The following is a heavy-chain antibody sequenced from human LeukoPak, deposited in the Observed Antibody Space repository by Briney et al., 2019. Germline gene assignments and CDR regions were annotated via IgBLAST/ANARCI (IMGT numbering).Heavy chain of an antibody. Sequence: SETLSLTCAVYGVSFSSYYWGWIRQPPGKGLEWIGSIYYSGSTYYNPSLKSRVTISVDTSKNQFSLKLSSVTAADTAVYYCASLGSGSFDYWGQGTLVTVSS. CDR1: GVSFSSYY. CDR2: IYYSGST. V-gene: IGHV4-39*01. J-gene: IGHJ4*02. CDR3: ASLGSGSFDY. D-gene: IGHD1-26*01.